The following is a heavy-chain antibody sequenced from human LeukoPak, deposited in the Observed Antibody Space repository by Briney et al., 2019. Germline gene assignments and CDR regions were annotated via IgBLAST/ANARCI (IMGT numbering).Heavy chain of an antibody. V-gene: IGHV3-23*01. CDR2: ISGSGGST. CDR3: AKEVYSSGRGSGLDY. J-gene: IGHJ4*02. Sequence: PGGSLRLSCAASGFPFSSYAMSWVRQAPGKGLEWVSAISGSGGSTYYADSVKGRFTISRDNSKNTLYLQMNSLRAEDTAVYYCAKEVYSSGRGSGLDYWGQGTLVTVSS. D-gene: IGHD6-19*01. CDR1: GFPFSSYA.